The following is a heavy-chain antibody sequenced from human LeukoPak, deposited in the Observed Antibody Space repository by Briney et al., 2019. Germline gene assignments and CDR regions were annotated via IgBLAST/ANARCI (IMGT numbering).Heavy chain of an antibody. CDR1: GYSFTSYW. D-gene: IGHD4-17*01. V-gene: IGHV5-51*01. CDR2: IYPGDSDT. CDR3: ARMLRRTTIGNWFDP. Sequence: TGESLKISCKGSGYSFTSYWIGWVRQMPGKGLEWMGIIYPGDSDTRYSPSSQGQVTISADKSISTAYLQWSSLKASDTAMYYCARMLRRTTIGNWFDPWGQGTLVTVSS. J-gene: IGHJ5*02.